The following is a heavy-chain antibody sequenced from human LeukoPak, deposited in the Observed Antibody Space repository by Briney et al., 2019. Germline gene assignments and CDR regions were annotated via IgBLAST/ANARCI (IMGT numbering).Heavy chain of an antibody. CDR1: GYTFTSYY. D-gene: IGHD2-2*01. Sequence: GASVNVSCKASGYTFTSYYMHWVRQAPGQGLEWMGIINPSGGSTSYAQKFQGRVTMTRDTSTSTVYMELSSLRSEDTAVYYCARDQVVVPAAPLIGVDGMDVWGQGTTVTVSS. J-gene: IGHJ6*02. CDR3: ARDQVVVPAAPLIGVDGMDV. CDR2: INPSGGST. V-gene: IGHV1-46*01.